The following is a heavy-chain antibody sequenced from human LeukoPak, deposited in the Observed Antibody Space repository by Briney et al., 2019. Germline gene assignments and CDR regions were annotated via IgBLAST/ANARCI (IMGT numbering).Heavy chain of an antibody. D-gene: IGHD3-22*01. CDR1: GFTFSSYA. J-gene: IGHJ5*02. CDR2: ISGSGGST. CDR3: ARAHYYYDSSGYLYWFDP. V-gene: IGHV3-23*01. Sequence: GGSLRLSCAASGFTFSSYAMSWVRQAPGKGLEWVSAISGSGGSTYYADSVKGRFTISRDNAKNSLYLQMNSLRAEDTAVYYCARAHYYYDSSGYLYWFDPWGQGTLVTVPS.